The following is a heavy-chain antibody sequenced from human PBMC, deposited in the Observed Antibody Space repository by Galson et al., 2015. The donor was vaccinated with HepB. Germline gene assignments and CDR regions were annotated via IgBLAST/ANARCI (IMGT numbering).Heavy chain of an antibody. CDR2: ISSSSSYI. J-gene: IGHJ5*02. CDR1: GFTFSSYS. V-gene: IGHV3-21*01. Sequence: SLRLSCAASGFTFSSYSMNWVRQAPGKGLEWVSSISSSSSYIYYADSVKGRFTISRDSAKNSLYLQMNSLRAEDTAVYYCARDALPTYYDFWSGYLGWFDPWGQGTLVTVSS. CDR3: ARDALPTYYDFWSGYLGWFDP. D-gene: IGHD3-3*01.